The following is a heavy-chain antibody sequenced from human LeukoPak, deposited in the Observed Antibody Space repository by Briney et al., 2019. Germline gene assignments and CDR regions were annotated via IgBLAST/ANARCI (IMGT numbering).Heavy chain of an antibody. Sequence: GGSLRLSCAASGFTFSSYGMHWVRQAPGKGLEWVAFIRYDGSNKYYADSVKGRFTISRDNSKNTLYLQMNSLRAEDTAVYYCAKERIAAAGTPYYFDYWGQGTLVTVSS. CDR1: GFTFSSYG. D-gene: IGHD6-13*01. J-gene: IGHJ4*02. CDR2: IRYDGSNK. CDR3: AKERIAAAGTPYYFDY. V-gene: IGHV3-30*02.